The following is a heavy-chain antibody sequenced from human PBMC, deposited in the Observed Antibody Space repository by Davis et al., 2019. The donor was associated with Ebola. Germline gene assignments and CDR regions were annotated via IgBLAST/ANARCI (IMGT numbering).Heavy chain of an antibody. Sequence: GESLKISCAASGFTFSSYAMSWVRQAPGKGLEWVSAISGSGGTIYYADSVKGRFTISRDNAKNSLYLQMNSLRDEDTAVYYCARDRYYYGSGSYGDWGQGTLVTVSS. CDR1: GFTFSSYA. CDR3: ARDRYYYGSGSYGD. V-gene: IGHV3-23*01. J-gene: IGHJ4*02. CDR2: ISGSGGTI. D-gene: IGHD3-10*01.